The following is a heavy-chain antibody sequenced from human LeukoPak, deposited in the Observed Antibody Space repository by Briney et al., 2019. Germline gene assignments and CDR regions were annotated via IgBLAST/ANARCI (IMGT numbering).Heavy chain of an antibody. V-gene: IGHV3-66*01. J-gene: IGHJ4*02. CDR1: GFTVSSNY. Sequence: GGSLRLSCAASGFTVSSNYMSWVRQAPGKGLERVSVIYSGGSTYYADSVKGRFTISRDNSKNTLYLQMNSLRAEDTAVYYCAREIATVLDYWGQGTLVTVSS. D-gene: IGHD5-24*01. CDR2: IYSGGST. CDR3: AREIATVLDY.